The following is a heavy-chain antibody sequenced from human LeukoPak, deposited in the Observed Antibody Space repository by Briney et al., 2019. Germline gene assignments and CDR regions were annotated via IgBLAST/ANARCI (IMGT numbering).Heavy chain of an antibody. CDR1: GFTFSSYA. J-gene: IGHJ5*02. CDR2: TSGSGGSS. Sequence: GGSLRLSCAASGFTFSSYAMIWVRQAPGKGLEWVSTTSGSGGSSYYADSVKGRFTISRDNSKNTLYLQMNSLRAEDTAVYYCAKDPVVVPAAMEVDNWFDPWGQGTLVTVSS. CDR3: AKDPVVVPAAMEVDNWFDP. D-gene: IGHD2-2*01. V-gene: IGHV3-23*01.